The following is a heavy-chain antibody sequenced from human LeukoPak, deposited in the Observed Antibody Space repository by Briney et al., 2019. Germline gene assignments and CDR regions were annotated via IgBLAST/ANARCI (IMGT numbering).Heavy chain of an antibody. CDR3: ARDNTYSSGNRFYDRFDY. D-gene: IGHD2-15*01. J-gene: IGHJ4*02. CDR2: INRDGSQK. Sequence: GGSLRLSCAASGFSLSAYWMTWVRQAPGKGLEWVANINRDGSQKNHVDSVKGRFTISRDNAKNSLYLQMNSLTAEDTAVYYCARDNTYSSGNRFYDRFDYWGQGTLVTVSS. V-gene: IGHV3-7*01. CDR1: GFSLSAYW.